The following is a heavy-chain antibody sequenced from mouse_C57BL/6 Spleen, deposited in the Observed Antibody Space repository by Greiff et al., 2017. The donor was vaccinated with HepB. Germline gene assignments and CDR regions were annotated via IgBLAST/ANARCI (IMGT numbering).Heavy chain of an antibody. V-gene: IGHV14-4*01. J-gene: IGHJ1*03. Sequence: DVKLQESGAELVRPGASVKLSCTASGFNIKDDYMHWVKQRPEQGLEWIGWIDPENGDTEYASKFQGKATITADTSSNTAYLQLSSLTSEDTAVYYCTTRWLLPRGYFDVWGTGTTVTVSS. CDR2: IDPENGDT. CDR3: TTRWLLPRGYFDV. D-gene: IGHD2-3*01. CDR1: GFNIKDDY.